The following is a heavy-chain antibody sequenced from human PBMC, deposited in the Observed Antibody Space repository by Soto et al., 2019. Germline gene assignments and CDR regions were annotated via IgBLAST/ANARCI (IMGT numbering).Heavy chain of an antibody. D-gene: IGHD2-15*01. Sequence: PGGSLRLSCAASGFTFDDYAMHWVRQVPGKGLEWVSGINWNSGSIGYGDSVKGRFAISRDNAKNSLHLQMNSLSAEDTAFYYCARDRCYDGTCYSASDSWGQGTLVTVSS. J-gene: IGHJ5*01. CDR3: ARDRCYDGTCYSASDS. V-gene: IGHV3-9*01. CDR1: GFTFDDYA. CDR2: INWNSGSI.